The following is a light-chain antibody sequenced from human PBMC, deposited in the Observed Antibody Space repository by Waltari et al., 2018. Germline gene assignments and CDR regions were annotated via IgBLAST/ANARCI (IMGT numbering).Light chain of an antibody. CDR1: SSDVGGYNY. J-gene: IGLJ1*01. Sequence: QSALTQPASVSGSPGQSITISCTGTSSDVGGYNYVSWYQHHPGKAPKLMIYEVSNRPSGVSSRCSGSKSGNTASLTLSGLQPEDEADYYCSSHTSSNTLVFGTGTKVSVL. V-gene: IGLV2-14*01. CDR3: SSHTSSNTLV. CDR2: EVS.